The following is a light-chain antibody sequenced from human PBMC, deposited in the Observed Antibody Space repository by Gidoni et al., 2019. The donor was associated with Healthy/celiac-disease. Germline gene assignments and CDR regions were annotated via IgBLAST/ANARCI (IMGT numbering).Light chain of an antibody. J-gene: IGKJ4*01. Sequence: EIVLTQSPATLSLSPGERATLSFRASQSVSSYLAWYQQKPGQAPRLLISDASNRATGIPARFSGSGSGTDFTLTISSLEPEDFAVYYCQQRSNWPPEVTFGGGTKVEIK. V-gene: IGKV3-11*01. CDR2: DAS. CDR3: QQRSNWPPEVT. CDR1: QSVSSY.